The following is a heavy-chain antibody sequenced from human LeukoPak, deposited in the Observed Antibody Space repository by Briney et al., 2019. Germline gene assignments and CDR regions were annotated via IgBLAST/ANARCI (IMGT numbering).Heavy chain of an antibody. D-gene: IGHD5-24*01. Sequence: GGSLRLSCTASGFTFSAYSMNWVRQAPGKGLEWVSYISSSSSTIYYADSVKGRFTISRDNAKNSLYLQMNSLRDEDTAVYYCARASFQRWLQLGGDWGQGALVTVSS. CDR2: ISSSSSTI. V-gene: IGHV3-48*02. J-gene: IGHJ4*02. CDR1: GFTFSAYS. CDR3: ARASFQRWLQLGGD.